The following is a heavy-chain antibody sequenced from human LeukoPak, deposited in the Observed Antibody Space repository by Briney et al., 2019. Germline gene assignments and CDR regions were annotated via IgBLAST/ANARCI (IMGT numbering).Heavy chain of an antibody. CDR3: ATSSIAARRPGPWFDP. D-gene: IGHD6-6*01. CDR2: FDPEDGET. J-gene: IGHJ5*02. CDR1: GYTLTELS. V-gene: IGHV1-24*01. Sequence: AASVKVSCKVSGYTLTELSMHWVRQAPGKGLEWMGGFDPEDGETIYAQKFQGRVTMTEDTSTDTAYMELSSLRSEVTAVYYCATSSIAARRPGPWFDPWGQGTLVTVSS.